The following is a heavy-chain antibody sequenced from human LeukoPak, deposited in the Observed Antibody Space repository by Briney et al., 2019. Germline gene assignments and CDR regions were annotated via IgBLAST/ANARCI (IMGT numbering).Heavy chain of an antibody. Sequence: ASVKVSCKASGYTFTSYDINWVRQATGQGLEWMGWMNPNSGNTGYAQKFQGRVTMTRDTSISTAYMELSSLRSEDTAVYYCAKAPNYYGSGSPYQMDVWGKGTMVTVSS. CDR1: GYTFTSYD. J-gene: IGHJ6*04. CDR3: AKAPNYYGSGSPYQMDV. D-gene: IGHD3-10*01. CDR2: MNPNSGNT. V-gene: IGHV1-8*01.